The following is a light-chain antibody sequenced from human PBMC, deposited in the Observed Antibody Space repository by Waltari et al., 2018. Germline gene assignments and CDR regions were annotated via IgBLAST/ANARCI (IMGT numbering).Light chain of an antibody. CDR1: KLGDTY. J-gene: IGLJ2*01. V-gene: IGLV3-1*01. CDR3: QAWDSSNVV. CDR2: QDS. Sequence: SYELTQPPSVSVSPGQTASITCSGDKLGDTYACWYQQNPGQSPVLVIYQDSKRPSGIPERFSGSNSGNTATLIISGTQAMDEADYYCQAWDSSNVVFGGGTKLTVL.